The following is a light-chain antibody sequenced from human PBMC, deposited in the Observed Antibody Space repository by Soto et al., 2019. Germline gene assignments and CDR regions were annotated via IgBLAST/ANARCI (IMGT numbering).Light chain of an antibody. CDR2: YSS. V-gene: IGKV3D-15*01. CDR1: QSVRTN. J-gene: IGKJ1*01. Sequence: EVMMTQFPDTVSVTPGETVTLSCGASQSVRTNLAWYQQRPGQAPRLLIHYSSTRASDIPARFSGSGSGTEFTLTISSLQSEDFAVYYCQQYNNWPRTVGQGTKVDIK. CDR3: QQYNNWPRT.